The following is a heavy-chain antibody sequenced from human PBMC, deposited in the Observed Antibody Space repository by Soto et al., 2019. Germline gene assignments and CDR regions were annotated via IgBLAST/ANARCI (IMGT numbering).Heavy chain of an antibody. CDR2: ISGGGGNT. V-gene: IGHV3-23*01. J-gene: IGHJ4*02. D-gene: IGHD3-16*01. Sequence: GGSLRLSCAASGFTFSSYAMSWVRQAPGKGLEWVSVISGGGGNTYYVDSVKGRFTVSRDNSKNTLYLQMNSLRAEDTAVYYCAKVDRGYWGQGTLVTVSS. CDR3: AKVDRGY. CDR1: GFTFSSYA.